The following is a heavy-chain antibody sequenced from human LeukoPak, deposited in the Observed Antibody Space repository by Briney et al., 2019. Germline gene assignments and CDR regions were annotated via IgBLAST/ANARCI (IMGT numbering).Heavy chain of an antibody. J-gene: IGHJ4*02. D-gene: IGHD1-26*01. CDR3: ARATYSGFFDY. V-gene: IGHV4-61*01. Sequence: SETLSLTCTVSGGSVSSGSHYWNWIRQSPGRGLEWIGHIYYRGTTNYTPSLKSRVTISVDTSMNQFSLRLSSVTAADTAVYCCARATYSGFFDYWGQGTLVTVSS. CDR1: GGSVSSGSHY. CDR2: IYYRGTT.